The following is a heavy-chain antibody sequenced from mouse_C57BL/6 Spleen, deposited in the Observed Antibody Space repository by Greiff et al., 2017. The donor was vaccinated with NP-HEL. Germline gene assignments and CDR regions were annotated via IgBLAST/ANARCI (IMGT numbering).Heavy chain of an antibody. CDR2: IDPSDSYT. V-gene: IGHV1-69*01. CDR1: GYTFTSYW. CDR3: ARGDYGNQRDAMDY. D-gene: IGHD2-1*01. J-gene: IGHJ4*01. Sequence: QVQLQQPGAELVKPGASVKMSCKASGYTFTSYWITWVKQRPGQGLEWIGEIDPSDSYTNYNQKFKGKSTLTVDKSSSTAYMQLSSLTSEDSAVYYCARGDYGNQRDAMDYWGQGTSVTVSS.